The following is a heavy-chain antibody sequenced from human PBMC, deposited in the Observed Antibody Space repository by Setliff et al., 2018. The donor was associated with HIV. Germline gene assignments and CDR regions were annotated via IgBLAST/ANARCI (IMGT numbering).Heavy chain of an antibody. Sequence: GSLRLSCAGSGFTFSSYSLNWVRQAPGKGLEWVSYVSGRGDSIYYAASVKGRFTISRDNAKNSLYLQMNSLIAEDTAVYYCARDFRDYVGKFDYWGQGTLVTVSS. V-gene: IGHV3-48*01. CDR3: ARDFRDYVGKFDY. CDR2: VSGRGDSI. D-gene: IGHD1-26*01. J-gene: IGHJ4*02. CDR1: GFTFSSYS.